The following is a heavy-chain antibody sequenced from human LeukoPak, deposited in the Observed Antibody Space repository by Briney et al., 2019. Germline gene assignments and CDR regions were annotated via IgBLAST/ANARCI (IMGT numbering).Heavy chain of an antibody. CDR3: ARTNVVATVHYFDY. J-gene: IGHJ4*02. CDR2: INPNSGGT. CDR1: GYTFTVYY. V-gene: IGHV1-2*02. D-gene: IGHD5-12*01. Sequence: ASVKVSCRASGYTFTVYYMHWVRQAPGQGLEWMGWINPNSGGTNYAQKFQGRVTMTRDTSISAAYMELSRLRSDDTAVYYCARTNVVATVHYFDYWGQGTLVTVSS.